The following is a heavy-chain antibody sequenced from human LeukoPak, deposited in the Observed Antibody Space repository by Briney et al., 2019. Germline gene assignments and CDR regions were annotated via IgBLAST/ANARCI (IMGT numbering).Heavy chain of an antibody. V-gene: IGHV3-9*01. Sequence: GGSLRLSCAASGFTFDDYAMHCGRHAPGKGLEWVSGITWNSGSIAYADSVKGRFTISRDNAKNSLYLQMNSLRAEDRAVYYCASHRRDGSGSYVGGDSSGYSLDYWGQGTLVTVSS. CDR1: GFTFDDYA. D-gene: IGHD3-10*01. CDR3: ASHRRDGSGSYVGGDSSGYSLDY. CDR2: ITWNSGSI. J-gene: IGHJ4*02.